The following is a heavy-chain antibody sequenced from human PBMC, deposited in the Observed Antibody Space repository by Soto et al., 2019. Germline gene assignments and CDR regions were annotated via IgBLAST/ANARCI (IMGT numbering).Heavy chain of an antibody. D-gene: IGHD4-4*01. CDR1: GFTFKAYA. V-gene: IGHV3-23*01. Sequence: QLLESGGASVQPGGSLRLSCVASGFTFKAYAMGWVRQAPGRGLEWVSSITATNGNTDYADSVRGRFTISRDNSTNSLVLQMNGLTPDDSALYYCAKDEGTSATVFDDWGKGTRVTVPS. CDR3: AKDEGTSATVFDD. CDR2: ITATNGNT. J-gene: IGHJ4*02.